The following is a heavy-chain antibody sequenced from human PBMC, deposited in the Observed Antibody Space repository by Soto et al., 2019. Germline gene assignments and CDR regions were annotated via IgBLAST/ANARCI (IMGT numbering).Heavy chain of an antibody. D-gene: IGHD6-6*01. V-gene: IGHV1-18*01. CDR1: GYTFTSYA. J-gene: IGHJ4*02. CDR3: ARNPDSSIAARLFDY. CDR2: ISAYNGNT. Sequence: ASVKVSCKASGYTFTSYAMHWVRQAPGQRLEWMGWISAYNGNTNYAQKLQGRVTMTTDTSTSTAYMELRSLRSDDTAVYYCARNPDSSIAARLFDYWGQGTLVTVSS.